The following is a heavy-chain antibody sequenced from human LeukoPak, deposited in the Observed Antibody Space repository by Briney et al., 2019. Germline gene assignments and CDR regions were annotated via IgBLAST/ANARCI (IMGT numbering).Heavy chain of an antibody. V-gene: IGHV4-34*01. CDR2: INHSGST. CDR3: ARGVTTKPFDY. CDR1: GGYFSGYY. Sequence: SETLSLTCAVYGGYFSGYYWSWIRQPPGKGLEWIGEINHSGSTNYNPSLKSRVTISVDTSKNQFSLKLSSVTAADTAVYYCARGVTTKPFDYWGQGTLVTVSS. J-gene: IGHJ4*02. D-gene: IGHD1-14*01.